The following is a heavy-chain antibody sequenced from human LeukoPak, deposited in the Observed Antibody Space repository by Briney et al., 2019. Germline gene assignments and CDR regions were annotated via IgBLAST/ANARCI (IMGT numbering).Heavy chain of an antibody. Sequence: SETLSLTCTVSGYSISSGYYGGWIRQPPGKGLEWIGSIYHSGSTYYNPSLKSRVTISVDTSKNQFSLKLISVTAADTAVYYCASGHGVPSTGYWGQSTLVTVSS. D-gene: IGHD1-1*01. V-gene: IGHV4-38-2*02. CDR2: IYHSGST. CDR3: ASGHGVPSTGY. J-gene: IGHJ4*02. CDR1: GYSISSGYY.